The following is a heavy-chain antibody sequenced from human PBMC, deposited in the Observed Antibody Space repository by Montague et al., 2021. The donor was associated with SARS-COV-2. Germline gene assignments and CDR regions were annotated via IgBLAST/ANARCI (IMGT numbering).Heavy chain of an antibody. V-gene: IGHV4-39*01. CDR2: IYYSGDT. D-gene: IGHD4-11*01. CDR1: GGSISTGSYY. J-gene: IGHJ4*02. Sequence: TLSLTCSFSGGSISTGSYYWGWIRPPPRKGLEWIGSIYYSGDTYYNPSLKSRVTISVDTSKNQFSLRLSSVTAADTAVYYCLRGGDYTDYGRVDYWGQGTLVIVSS. CDR3: LRGGDYTDYGRVDY.